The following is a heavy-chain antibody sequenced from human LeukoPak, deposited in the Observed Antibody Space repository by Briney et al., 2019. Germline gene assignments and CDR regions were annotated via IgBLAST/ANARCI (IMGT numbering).Heavy chain of an antibody. J-gene: IGHJ4*02. CDR2: INQDGSEK. V-gene: IGHV3-7*01. CDR3: ARDRALYDSRRGYYYTEDDY. Sequence: GGSLRLSCAASGFTFSTYWMSWVRQAPGKGLEWVANINQDGSEKYSVDSVKGRFTISRDNAKSSLYLQMNSLRADDTAVYYCARDRALYDSRRGYYYTEDDYCGQGTLVTVSS. D-gene: IGHD3-22*01. CDR1: GFTFSTYW.